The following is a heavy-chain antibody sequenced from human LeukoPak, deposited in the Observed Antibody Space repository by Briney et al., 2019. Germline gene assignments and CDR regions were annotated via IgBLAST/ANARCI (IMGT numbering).Heavy chain of an antibody. J-gene: IGHJ4*02. CDR2: ISGSGGST. D-gene: IGHD2-21*02. V-gene: IGHV3-23*01. CDR1: GFTFSSYA. Sequence: GGSLRLSCAASGFTFSSYAMSWVRQAPGKGLEWVSAISGSGGSTYYADSVKGRYTISRDNSKNTLYLQMNSLRAEDTAVYYCVGGDLYYFDYWGQGTLVTVSS. CDR3: VGGDLYYFDY.